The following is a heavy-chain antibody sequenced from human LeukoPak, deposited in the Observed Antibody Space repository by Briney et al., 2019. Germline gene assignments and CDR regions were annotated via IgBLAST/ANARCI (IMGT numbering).Heavy chain of an antibody. V-gene: IGHV1-46*01. Sequence: ASVKVSCKASGYTFTSYYMHWVRQAPGQGLEWMGIINPCGGSTSYAQKFQGRVTMTRDTSTSTVYMELSSLRSEDTAVYYCARDQYYDILNYYYGMYVWGQGTTVTVSS. D-gene: IGHD3-9*01. CDR1: GYTFTSYY. CDR3: ARDQYYDILNYYYGMYV. J-gene: IGHJ6*02. CDR2: INPCGGST.